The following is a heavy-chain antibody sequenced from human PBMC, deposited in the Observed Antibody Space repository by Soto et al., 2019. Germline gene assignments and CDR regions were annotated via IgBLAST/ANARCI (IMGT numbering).Heavy chain of an antibody. V-gene: IGHV3-11*01. CDR2: ISSSGDTT. CDR1: GFTFSDYY. D-gene: IGHD2-2*01. J-gene: IGHJ6*02. Sequence: PGGSLRLSCAASGFTFSDYYIAWIRQAPGKGLEWVSYISSSGDTTAYADSVKGRFTISRDNAKNSLYLQMNSLRAEDTATYYCARDRRPSLYYGLSVWGQGTTVTVSS. CDR3: ARDRRPSLYYGLSV.